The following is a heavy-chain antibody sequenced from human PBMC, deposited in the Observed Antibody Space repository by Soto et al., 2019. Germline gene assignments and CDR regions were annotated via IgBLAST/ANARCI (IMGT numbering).Heavy chain of an antibody. CDR3: ARDPIWSGSYSATDY. CDR2: ISSSGSTI. J-gene: IGHJ4*02. D-gene: IGHD1-26*01. V-gene: IGHV3-48*03. Sequence: PGGSLRLSCAASGFTFSSYEMNWVRQAPGKGLEWVSYISSSGSTIYYADSVKGRFTISRDNAKNSLYLQMNSLRAEDTAVYYCARDPIWSGSYSATDYWGQGTLVTVSS. CDR1: GFTFSSYE.